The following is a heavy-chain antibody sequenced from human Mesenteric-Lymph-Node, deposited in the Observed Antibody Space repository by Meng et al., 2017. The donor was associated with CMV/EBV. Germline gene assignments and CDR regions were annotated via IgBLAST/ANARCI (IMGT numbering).Heavy chain of an antibody. CDR1: AASPRGSSY. Sequence: SAASPRGSSYCRWIRQHPGMGLELIGYISYTGTTHYNPSLKSRVTISTDTSQSQFSLKLISVAAADTAVYYCATGSDFWSGSHPFDFWGQGTLVTVSS. V-gene: IGHV4-31*02. J-gene: IGHJ4*02. CDR3: ATGSDFWSGSHPFDF. CDR2: ISYTGTT. D-gene: IGHD3-3*01.